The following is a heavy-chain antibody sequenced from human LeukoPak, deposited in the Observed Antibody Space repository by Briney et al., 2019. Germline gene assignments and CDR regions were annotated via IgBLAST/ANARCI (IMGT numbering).Heavy chain of an antibody. D-gene: IGHD5-18*01. CDR1: GYSFTSYW. CDR2: LYPGDSDT. V-gene: IGHV5-51*01. J-gene: IGHJ6*03. CDR3: ARRGYSYGEYYYYYYMDV. Sequence: GESLKISCKGSGYSFTSYWIGWVRQMPGKGLEWMGILYPGDSDTRYSPSFQGQVTISADKSISTAYLQWSSLEASDTAMYYCARRGYSYGEYYYYYYMDVWGKGTTVTVSS.